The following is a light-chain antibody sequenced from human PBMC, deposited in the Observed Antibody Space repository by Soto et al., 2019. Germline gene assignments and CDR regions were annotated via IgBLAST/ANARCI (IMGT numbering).Light chain of an antibody. Sequence: IQLTQSPSSLSASVGARVTVTCRASQDIRNYLAWYQQKPGKAPKLLICDASTLYSGVPSRFSGSGSGTDFTLTISGLQTEDFAAYYCQQLRSYPSTFGGGTKVDIK. J-gene: IGKJ4*01. CDR1: QDIRNY. CDR3: QQLRSYPST. V-gene: IGKV1-9*01. CDR2: DAS.